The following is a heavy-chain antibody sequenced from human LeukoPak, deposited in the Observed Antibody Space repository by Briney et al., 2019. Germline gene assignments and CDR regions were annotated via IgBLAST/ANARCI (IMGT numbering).Heavy chain of an antibody. J-gene: IGHJ4*02. CDR3: ARFLRTPPENYFDY. CDR1: GFTFSSYS. CDR2: ISSSSSYI. V-gene: IGHV3-21*01. Sequence: PGGSLRLSCAASGFTFSSYSMNWVRQAPGKGLEWVSSISSSSSYIYYADSVKGRFTISRDNAKNSLYLQMNSLRAEDTAVYYCARFLRTPPENYFDYWGQGTLVTVSS.